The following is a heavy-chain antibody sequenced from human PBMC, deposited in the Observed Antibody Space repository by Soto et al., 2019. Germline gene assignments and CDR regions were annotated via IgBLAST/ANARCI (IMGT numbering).Heavy chain of an antibody. V-gene: IGHV1-46*01. D-gene: IGHD3-3*01. J-gene: IGHJ6*02. CDR3: ESRDLSYSDFWSGYSLDYGMDV. CDR1: GNTLTNYY. Sequence: QVQLEQSGAEVRKPGASVKVSCKASGNTLTNYYMQWVRQAPGQGLEWMGIINPSGDSTGYAQKFQGRVKITRDTSTSTVYMELSSLTSDDSAVYFCESRDLSYSDFWSGYSLDYGMDVWGQGTTVTVSS. CDR2: INPSGDST.